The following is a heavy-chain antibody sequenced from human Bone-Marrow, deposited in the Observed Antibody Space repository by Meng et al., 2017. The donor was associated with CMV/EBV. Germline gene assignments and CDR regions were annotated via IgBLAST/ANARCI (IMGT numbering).Heavy chain of an antibody. CDR1: GFSLSTSGVG. J-gene: IGHJ4*01. D-gene: IGHD6-19*01. CDR3: AHRVGIAVAGNLDY. Sequence: SGPTLVKPTQTLTLTCTFSGFSLSTSGVGVCWIRQPPGKALEWLALIYCNDDKRYSPSLKSRLTITKDTSKNQVVLTMTNMDPVDTATYYCAHRVGIAVAGNLDYWGHGTLVTVSS. CDR2: IYCNDDK. V-gene: IGHV2-5*01.